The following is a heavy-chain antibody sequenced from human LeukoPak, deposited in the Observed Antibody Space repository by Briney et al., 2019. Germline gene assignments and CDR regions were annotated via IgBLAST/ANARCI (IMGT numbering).Heavy chain of an antibody. CDR2: IYDSGST. D-gene: IGHD4-11*01. J-gene: IGHJ4*02. Sequence: SETLSLTCTVSGGSISSYYWSWLRQPPGKGLEWIGYIYDSGSTNYNPSLKSRVTISVDTSKNQFSLKLSSVTAADTAVYCCARLVTTRESIGIDYWGQGTLVTVSS. CDR1: GGSISSYY. V-gene: IGHV4-59*08. CDR3: ARLVTTRESIGIDY.